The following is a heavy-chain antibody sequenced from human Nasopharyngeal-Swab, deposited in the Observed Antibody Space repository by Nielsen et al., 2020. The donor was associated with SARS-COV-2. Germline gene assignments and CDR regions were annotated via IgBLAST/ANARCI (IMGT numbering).Heavy chain of an antibody. D-gene: IGHD3-9*01. Sequence: PGKGLEWIGYIYYSGSTYYNPSLKSRVTISVDTSKNQFSLKLSSVTAADTAVYYRARGSLPLYDILTGYYPPFDYWGQGTLVTVSS. J-gene: IGHJ4*02. V-gene: IGHV4-31*02. CDR2: IYYSGST. CDR3: ARGSLPLYDILTGYYPPFDY.